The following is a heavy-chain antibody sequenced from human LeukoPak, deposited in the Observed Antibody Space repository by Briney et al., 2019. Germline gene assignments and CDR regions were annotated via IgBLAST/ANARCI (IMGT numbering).Heavy chain of an antibody. Sequence: PSETLSLTCAVSGYSISSGYYWGWIRQPPGKGLEWIGSIYHSGSTYYNPSLKSRVTISVDTSKNQFSLKLSSVTAADTAVYYCARQNVVVPAATLGFDIWGQGTMVTVSS. CDR1: GYSISSGYY. J-gene: IGHJ3*02. V-gene: IGHV4-38-2*01. CDR2: IYHSGST. D-gene: IGHD2-2*01. CDR3: ARQNVVVPAATLGFDI.